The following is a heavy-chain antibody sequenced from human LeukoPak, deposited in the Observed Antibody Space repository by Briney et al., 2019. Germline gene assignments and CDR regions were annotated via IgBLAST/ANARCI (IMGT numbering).Heavy chain of an antibody. CDR2: INPNSGGT. J-gene: IGHJ4*02. CDR1: GYTFTGYY. Sequence: ASVKVSCKASGYTFTGYYMHWVRQAPGQGLEWMGWINPNSGGTNYAQKFQGWVTMTRNTSISTAYMELSSLRSEDTAVYYCARDGDYGDWGQGTLVTVSS. V-gene: IGHV1-2*04. CDR3: ARDGDYGD. D-gene: IGHD4-17*01.